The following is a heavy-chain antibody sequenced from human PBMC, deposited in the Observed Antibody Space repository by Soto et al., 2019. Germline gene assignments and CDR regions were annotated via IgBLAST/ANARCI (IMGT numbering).Heavy chain of an antibody. CDR1: GFTFSGYS. V-gene: IGHV3-48*01. D-gene: IGHD1-26*01. CDR3: TREDILGARSFDY. Sequence: EVQLVESGGGLVQTGGSLRLSCAASGFTFSGYSMNWVRQAPGKGLEWDSYISSLSSHRYYAESVEGRFIISRDNAKHSLYLQMNSLRGEDTAVYFCTREDILGARSFDYWGQGTLVTVSS. J-gene: IGHJ4*02. CDR2: ISSLSSHR.